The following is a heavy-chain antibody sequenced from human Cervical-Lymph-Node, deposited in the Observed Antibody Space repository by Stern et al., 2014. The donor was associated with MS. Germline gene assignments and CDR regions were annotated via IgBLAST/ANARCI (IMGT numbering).Heavy chain of an antibody. J-gene: IGHJ4*02. D-gene: IGHD6-19*01. CDR2: VSGSGGNT. V-gene: IGHV3-23*04. CDR1: GFMFNSHD. CDR3: AKDALKYSSGYFDY. Sequence: VQLVESGGGLVQPGGSLRLSCAASGFMFNSHDMSWVRQAPGKGLHCVSTVSGSGGNTFDADSVKGRLTISRDNSKNTLSLQMDSLRADDTAVYYCAKDALKYSSGYFDYWGQGTLVTVSS.